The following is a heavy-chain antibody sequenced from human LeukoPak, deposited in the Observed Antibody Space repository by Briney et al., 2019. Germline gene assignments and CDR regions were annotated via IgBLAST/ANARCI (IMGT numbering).Heavy chain of an antibody. Sequence: GRSLRLSCAASGFTSSSYAMHWVRQAPGKGLEWVAVISYDGSNKYYADSVKGRFTISRDNSKNTLYLQMNSLRAEDTAVYYCARTVVVTYYYGMDVWGQGTTVTVSS. D-gene: IGHD2-21*01. CDR2: ISYDGSNK. J-gene: IGHJ6*02. CDR1: GFTSSSYA. V-gene: IGHV3-30-3*01. CDR3: ARTVVVTYYYGMDV.